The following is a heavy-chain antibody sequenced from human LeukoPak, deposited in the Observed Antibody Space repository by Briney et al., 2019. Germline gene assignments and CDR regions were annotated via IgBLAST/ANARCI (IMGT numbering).Heavy chain of an antibody. V-gene: IGHV1-18*01. J-gene: IGHJ4*02. CDR1: GYTFTNFG. D-gene: IGHD6-13*01. Sequence: GASVKVSCKASGYTFTNFGVTWVRQAPGQGLEWMGWISPYNGDTDFAQKLQGRVTMTTDTSTSTAFMELRSLRSDDTAVYYCARGGVKGIAAVVTYFDHWGQGTQVTVSS. CDR3: ARGGVKGIAAVVTYFDH. CDR2: ISPYNGDT.